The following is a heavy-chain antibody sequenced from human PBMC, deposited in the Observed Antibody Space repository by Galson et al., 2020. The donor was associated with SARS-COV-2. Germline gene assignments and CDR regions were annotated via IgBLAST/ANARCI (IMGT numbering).Heavy chain of an antibody. D-gene: IGHD6-13*01. CDR2: MNPNSGNT. CDR3: ARVPRYGIAAAGSSRAFDI. V-gene: IGHV1-8*01. J-gene: IGHJ3*02. CDR1: GYTFTSYD. Sequence: ASVKVSCKASGYTFTSYDINWVRQATGQGLEWMGWMNPNSGNTGYAQKFQGRVTMTRNTSISTAYMELSSLRSEDTAVYYCARVPRYGIAAAGSSRAFDIWGQGTMVTVSS.